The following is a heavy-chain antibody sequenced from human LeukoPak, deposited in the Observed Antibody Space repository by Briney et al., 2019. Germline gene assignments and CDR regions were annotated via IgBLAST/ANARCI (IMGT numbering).Heavy chain of an antibody. CDR1: GFTFSSYW. V-gene: IGHV3-74*01. J-gene: IGHJ4*02. Sequence: GGSLRLSCAASGFTFSSYWMHWVRQAPEKGVVWVSRINSDVSSTSYADSVKGRFTISRDNAKNSLYLQMNSLRAEDTAVYYCARDGDYDLGSGYDYWGQGTLVTVSS. CDR3: ARDGDYDLGSGYDY. D-gene: IGHD3-3*01. CDR2: INSDVSST.